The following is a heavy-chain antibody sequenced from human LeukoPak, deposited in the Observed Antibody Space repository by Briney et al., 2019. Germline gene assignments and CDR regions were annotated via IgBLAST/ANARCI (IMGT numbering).Heavy chain of an antibody. V-gene: IGHV3-74*01. CDR1: GNYW. J-gene: IGHJ4*02. D-gene: IGHD2-2*01. Sequence: GGSLRLSCAASGNYWMHWVRQAPGKGLVWVSHINGDGSWTTYADSVKGRFTISKDNAKSTVYLQMNNLRAEDTAVYYCVSFYETYWGRGTLVTVSS. CDR3: VSFYETY. CDR2: INGDGSWT.